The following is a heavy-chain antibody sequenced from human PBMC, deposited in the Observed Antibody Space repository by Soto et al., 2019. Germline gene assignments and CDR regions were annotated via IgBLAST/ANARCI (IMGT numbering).Heavy chain of an antibody. J-gene: IGHJ4*02. CDR1: VYSFTGYY. CDR3: GMGRSGDLGVFY. V-gene: IGHV1-2*02. CDR2: IRPNSGGT. Sequence: QVQLLQSGAEVKKSGASVKISCKASVYSFTGYYIHWVRKAPGQGFEWIGEIRPNSGGTKYAQQFQGRVTMTRDTAIITVYMDWSKLSPEDTAVYYGGMGRSGDLGVFYWGQGTLVTVYS. D-gene: IGHD3-10*01.